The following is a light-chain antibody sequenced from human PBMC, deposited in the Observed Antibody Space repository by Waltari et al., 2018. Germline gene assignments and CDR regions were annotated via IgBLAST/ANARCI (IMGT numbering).Light chain of an antibody. CDR1: QTLTSN. CDR2: GAS. Sequence: EIVMTQSPATLSVSPGERATLPCRASQTLTSNLAWYQHKPGQAPRLLIYGASTRATGIPARFSGSGSGTQFTLTISSLQSEDFVVYYCQQYNNRPYTFGQGTKLEIK. V-gene: IGKV3-15*01. J-gene: IGKJ2*01. CDR3: QQYNNRPYT.